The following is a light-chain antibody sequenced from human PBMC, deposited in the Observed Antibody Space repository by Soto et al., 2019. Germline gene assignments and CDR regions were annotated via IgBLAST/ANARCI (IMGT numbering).Light chain of an antibody. V-gene: IGKV4-1*01. J-gene: IGKJ4*01. Sequence: DIVMTQSPDSLAVSLGARATINCKSTQRVLSSSTNKNYLAWYQQKPGQTPKLLIYWASTRESGVPDRFSGSGFVTDFILTFSSLQAEDVAVYYCQQYWSTPLTCGGGTKVEIK. CDR1: QRVLSSSTNKNY. CDR2: WAS. CDR3: QQYWSTPLT.